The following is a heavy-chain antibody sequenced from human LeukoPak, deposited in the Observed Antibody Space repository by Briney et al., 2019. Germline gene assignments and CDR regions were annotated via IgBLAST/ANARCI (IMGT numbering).Heavy chain of an antibody. Sequence: PSETLSLTCTVSGDSISSHYWSWIRQPPGKGLEWIGYIYDSGSTNYNPSLKSRVTISVDTSKNQFSLKLSSVTAADTAVYYCAREYFDWLLYADYFDYWGQGTLVTVSS. J-gene: IGHJ4*02. CDR3: AREYFDWLLYADYFDY. CDR1: GDSISSHY. CDR2: IYDSGST. V-gene: IGHV4-59*11. D-gene: IGHD3-9*01.